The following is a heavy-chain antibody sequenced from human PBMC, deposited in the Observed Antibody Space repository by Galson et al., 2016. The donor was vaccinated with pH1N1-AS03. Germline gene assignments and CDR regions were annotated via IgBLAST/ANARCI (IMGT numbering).Heavy chain of an antibody. J-gene: IGHJ6*02. D-gene: IGHD1-26*01. CDR1: GYIFTAFH. CDR2: INPNNGVT. CDR3: ARDPRGPCSSATCATTYYFGMDV. V-gene: IGHV1-2*04. Sequence: SVKVSCKASGYIFTAFHVRWVRQAPGQGLEWMGWINPNNGVTNYAQKFQAWVTMTGDTSISTAYMELYRLKSDDTAVYYCARDPRGPCSSATCATTYYFGMDVWGQGTTVIVSS.